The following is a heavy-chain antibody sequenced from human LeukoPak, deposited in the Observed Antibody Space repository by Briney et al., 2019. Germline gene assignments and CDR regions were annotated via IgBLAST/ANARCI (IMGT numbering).Heavy chain of an antibody. CDR3: ARRSSWTNYEYFQH. Sequence: SETLSLTCAVYGGSFSGYCWSWIRQPPGKGLGWIGEINHSGSTNYNPSLKSRVTMSVDTSKNQFSLKLSSVTAADTAVYYCARRSSWTNYEYFQHWGQGTLVTVSS. D-gene: IGHD6-13*01. V-gene: IGHV4-34*01. CDR1: GGSFSGYC. CDR2: INHSGST. J-gene: IGHJ1*01.